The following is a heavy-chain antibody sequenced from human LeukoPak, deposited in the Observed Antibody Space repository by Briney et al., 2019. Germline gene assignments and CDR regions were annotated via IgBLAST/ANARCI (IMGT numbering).Heavy chain of an antibody. D-gene: IGHD6-13*01. CDR1: GGSISSGSYY. Sequence: SETLSLTCTVSGGSISSGSYYWSWIRQPAGKGLEWIGRIYTSGSTNYNPSLKSRVTISVDTSKNQFSLKLSSVTAADTAVYYCARGRARVAAAGYYYYMDVWGKGTTVTVSS. CDR2: IYTSGST. J-gene: IGHJ6*03. V-gene: IGHV4-61*02. CDR3: ARGRARVAAAGYYYYMDV.